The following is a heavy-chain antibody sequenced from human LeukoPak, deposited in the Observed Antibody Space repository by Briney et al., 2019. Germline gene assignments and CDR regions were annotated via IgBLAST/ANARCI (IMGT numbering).Heavy chain of an antibody. V-gene: IGHV5-51*01. J-gene: IGHJ4*02. CDR3: ARLSSSSWPNFDY. CDR2: IYPGDSDT. Sequence: GESLKISCKGSGYSFTSYWIGWVRQMPGIGLGWMGIIYPGDSDTRYSPSFQGQVTISADKSISTAYLQWSSLKASDTAMYYCARLSSSSWPNFDYWGQGTLVTVSS. D-gene: IGHD6-13*01. CDR1: GYSFTSYW.